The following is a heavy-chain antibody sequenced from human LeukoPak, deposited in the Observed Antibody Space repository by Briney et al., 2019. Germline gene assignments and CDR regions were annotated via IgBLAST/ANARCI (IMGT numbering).Heavy chain of an antibody. Sequence: SVKVSCKASGGTFSSYAISWVRQAPGQGLEWMGGIIPIFGTANYAQKFQGRVTITADESTSTAYMELSSLRSEDTAVYYCARARVVVVPAAVSGYYYGMDVWGKGTTVTVSS. CDR3: ARARVVVVPAAVSGYYYGMDV. J-gene: IGHJ6*04. CDR1: GGTFSSYA. V-gene: IGHV1-69*01. CDR2: IIPIFGTA. D-gene: IGHD2-2*01.